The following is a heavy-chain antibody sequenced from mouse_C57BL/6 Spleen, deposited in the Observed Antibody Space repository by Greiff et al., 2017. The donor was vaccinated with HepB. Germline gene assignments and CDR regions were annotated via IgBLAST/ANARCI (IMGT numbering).Heavy chain of an antibody. Sequence: QVQLQQPGAELVKPGASVKMSCKASGYTFTSYWITWVKQRPGQGLEWIGDIYPGSGSTNYNEKFKSKATLTVDTSSSTAYMQLSSLTSEDSAVYYWARGLSTMVTYWYFDVWGTGTTVTVSS. J-gene: IGHJ1*03. CDR1: GYTFTSYW. CDR3: ARGLSTMVTYWYFDV. CDR2: IYPGSGST. V-gene: IGHV1-55*01. D-gene: IGHD2-2*01.